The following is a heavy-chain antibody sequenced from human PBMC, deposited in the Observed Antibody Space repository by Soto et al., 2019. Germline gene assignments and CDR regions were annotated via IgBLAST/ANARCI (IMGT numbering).Heavy chain of an antibody. CDR3: ARSGDSYDSSGYYY. CDR1: GFTFSSYS. J-gene: IGHJ4*02. Sequence: EVQLVESGGGLVQPGGSLRLSCAASGFTFSSYSMNWVRQAPGQGLEWVSYISSSSSTIYYADSVKGRFTISRDNAKNSLYLQMNSLRDEDTAVYYCARSGDSYDSSGYYYWGQGTLVTVSS. D-gene: IGHD3-22*01. CDR2: ISSSSSTI. V-gene: IGHV3-48*02.